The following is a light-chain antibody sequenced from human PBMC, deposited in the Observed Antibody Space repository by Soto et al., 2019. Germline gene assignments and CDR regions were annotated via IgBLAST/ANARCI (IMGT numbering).Light chain of an antibody. CDR1: QDISTN. Sequence: EIVMTQSPATLSVSPGERATLSCRASQDISTNLAWYQQKPGQAPRLLIYGASTRATGIPARFSGSGSGTEFTLTISSLQSEDFAVYYCQQDDNGLRTFGKGTKV. V-gene: IGKV3-15*01. CDR2: GAS. J-gene: IGKJ1*01. CDR3: QQDDNGLRT.